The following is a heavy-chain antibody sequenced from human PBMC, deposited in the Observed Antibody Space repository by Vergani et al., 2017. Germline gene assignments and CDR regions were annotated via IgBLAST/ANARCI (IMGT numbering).Heavy chain of an antibody. V-gene: IGHV3-30*03. CDR1: GFTSSYYG. CDR2: ISYDGTQK. D-gene: IGHD1-1*01. J-gene: IGHJ1*01. CDR3: ATKSCCTPGCQIGYFRE. Sequence: QVQLAESGGGRVQPGRSLRLSCVVSGFTSSYYGMHWVRQAPGKGLEWVAVISYDGTQKYYADSVKGRFTISRDNSKSTLYLQMNSLRTEDTAVYYCATKSCCTPGCQIGYFREWVEGSLVSVS.